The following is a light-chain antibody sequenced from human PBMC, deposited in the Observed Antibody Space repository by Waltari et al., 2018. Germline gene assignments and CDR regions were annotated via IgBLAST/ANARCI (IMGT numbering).Light chain of an antibody. J-gene: IGKJ1*01. CDR1: QSLLHSNGYNY. CDR3: MQARQTPWT. Sequence: IVMTQSPLSLPVTPGEPASISCRSSQSLLHSNGYNYLDWYLQKPGQSPQVLIYLASYRASGVPDRFSGSGSGTEFTLKISRVEAEDVGVYYCMQARQTPWTFGQGTKVEIK. V-gene: IGKV2-28*01. CDR2: LAS.